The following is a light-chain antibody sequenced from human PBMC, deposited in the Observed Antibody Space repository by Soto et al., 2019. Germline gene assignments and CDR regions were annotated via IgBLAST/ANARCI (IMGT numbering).Light chain of an antibody. CDR1: RSVSSSS. Sequence: EIVLTQSPGTLSLSPGERATLSCRASRSVSSSSLAWYQQKPGQAPRLLIRGTSTRASGIPDRFSGSGSGTDFTLIINRLEPEDFAMYFFQHYSTSVPCTVAQGTKLEIK. V-gene: IGKV3-20*01. CDR3: QHYSTSVPCT. CDR2: GTS. J-gene: IGKJ2*02.